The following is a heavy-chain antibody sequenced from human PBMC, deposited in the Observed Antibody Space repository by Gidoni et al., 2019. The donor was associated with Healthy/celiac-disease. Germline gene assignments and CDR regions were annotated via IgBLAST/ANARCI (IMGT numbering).Heavy chain of an antibody. CDR1: GFTVSSYG. CDR2: ISYDGSNK. CDR3: AKGASLVGATNDY. D-gene: IGHD1-26*01. J-gene: IGHJ4*02. Sequence: QVQLVESGGGVVQPGRSLRLSCAASGFTVSSYGMHWVCQAPGKGLEWVAVISYDGSNKYYADSVKGRFTISRDNSKNTLYLQMNSLRAEDTAVYYCAKGASLVGATNDYWGQGTLVTVSS. V-gene: IGHV3-30*18.